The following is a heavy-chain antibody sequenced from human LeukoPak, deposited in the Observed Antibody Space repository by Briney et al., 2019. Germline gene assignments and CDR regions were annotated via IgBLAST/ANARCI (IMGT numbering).Heavy chain of an antibody. CDR2: IWYDGSNK. J-gene: IGHJ4*02. V-gene: IGHV3-33*01. CDR3: ARARSSTFSYSDY. Sequence: PGGSLRLSCAASGFTFSSYGMHWVRQAPGKGLEWGAVIWYDGSNKYYADSVKGRFTISRDNSKNTLYLQMNSLRAEDTAVYFCARARSSTFSYSDYWGQGTLVTVSS. D-gene: IGHD2-21*01. CDR1: GFTFSSYG.